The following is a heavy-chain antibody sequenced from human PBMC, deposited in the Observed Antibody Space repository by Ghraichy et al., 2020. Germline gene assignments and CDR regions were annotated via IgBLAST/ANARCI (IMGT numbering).Heavy chain of an antibody. CDR2: IYYSGST. CDR1: GGSISSSSYY. Sequence: SETLSLTCTVSGGSISSSSYYWGWIRQPPGKGLEWIGSIYYSGSTYYNPSLKSRVTISVDTSKNQFSLKLSSVTAADTAVYYCARGSSDSSGYEEYFQHWGQGTLVTVSS. V-gene: IGHV4-39*01. D-gene: IGHD3-22*01. J-gene: IGHJ1*01. CDR3: ARGSSDSSGYEEYFQH.